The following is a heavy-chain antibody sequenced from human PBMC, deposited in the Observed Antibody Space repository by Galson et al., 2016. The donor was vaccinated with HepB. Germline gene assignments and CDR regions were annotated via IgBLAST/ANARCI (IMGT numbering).Heavy chain of an antibody. D-gene: IGHD6-13*01. CDR3: AREYLSGTETEFFQH. J-gene: IGHJ1*01. CDR1: GYTFTGFY. Sequence: SCKASGYTFTGFYMHWVRQAPGQGLEWMGWINPNSGGTHSAQKFQGRVSLTRDTSISTAYMELSRLRSDDTAVYYCAREYLSGTETEFFQHWGQGTQVTVSS. CDR2: INPNSGGT. V-gene: IGHV1-2*02.